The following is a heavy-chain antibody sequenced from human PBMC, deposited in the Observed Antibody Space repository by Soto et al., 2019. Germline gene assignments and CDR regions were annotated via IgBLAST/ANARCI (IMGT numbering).Heavy chain of an antibody. Sequence: TLSLTCAISGDSVSSNSAAWNWIRQSPSRGLEWLGRTYYRSKWYNDYAVSVKSRITINPDTSKNQFSLQLNSVTPEDTAVYYCARDRSLVVVPAAISPSYYYYGMDVWGQGTTVTVS. V-gene: IGHV6-1*01. CDR3: ARDRSLVVVPAAISPSYYYYGMDV. J-gene: IGHJ6*02. CDR2: TYYRSKWYN. D-gene: IGHD2-2*01. CDR1: GDSVSSNSAA.